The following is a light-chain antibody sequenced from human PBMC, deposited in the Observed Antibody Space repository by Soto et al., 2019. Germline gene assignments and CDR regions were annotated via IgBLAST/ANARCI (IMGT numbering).Light chain of an antibody. CDR3: SSYAGSYTLV. J-gene: IGLJ2*01. V-gene: IGLV2-11*01. CDR2: DVS. Sequence: QSALTQPRSVSGSPGQSVTISCTGTSNDVGGYNFVSWYQQHPGKVPKLFIYDVSRRPSGVPDRFSGSKSGNTASLTISVLQAEDEADYYCSSYAGSYTLVFGGGTKVTVL. CDR1: SNDVGGYNF.